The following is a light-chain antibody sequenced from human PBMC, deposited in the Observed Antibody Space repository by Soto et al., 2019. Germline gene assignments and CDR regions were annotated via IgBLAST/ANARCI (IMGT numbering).Light chain of an antibody. CDR2: EVI. J-gene: IGLJ1*01. Sequence: QSALTKPASVSVSPGQSITISCTGTSSDVGGYNYVSLYQQHPGKAPKLIICEVINRPSGVSNRFSGSKSGNTASLTISGLQAEDEADYYCSSYTSRSTLVFGTGTKVTVL. CDR3: SSYTSRSTLV. V-gene: IGLV2-14*01. CDR1: SSDVGGYNY.